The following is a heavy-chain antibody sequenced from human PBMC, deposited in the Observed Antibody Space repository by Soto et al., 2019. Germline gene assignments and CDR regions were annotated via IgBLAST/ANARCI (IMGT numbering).Heavy chain of an antibody. CDR2: ISASGGST. CDR3: ATGTPSNYYDILTALDY. CDR1: VFIFINYV. D-gene: IGHD3-9*01. V-gene: IGHV3-23*01. Sequence: GWSLRLSCAASVFIFINYVMTWVRQAPGKGLEWVSGISASGGSTYYADSVEGRFTISRDNSKNTLYLQMNSLRVEDTAVYSCATGTPSNYYDILTALDYWGQGTLVTSPQ. J-gene: IGHJ4*02.